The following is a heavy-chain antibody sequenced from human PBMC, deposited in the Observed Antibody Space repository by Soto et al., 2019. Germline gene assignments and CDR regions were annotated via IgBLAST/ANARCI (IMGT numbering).Heavy chain of an antibody. V-gene: IGHV1-18*01. Sequence: ASVKVSCKASGYTFTSYGISWVRQAPGQGLERMGWISAYNGNTNYAQKLQGRVTMTTDTSTSTAYMELRSLRSDDTAVYYCARLSRAYGSGSYWRSWYYYGMDVWGQGTTVTVSS. CDR3: ARLSRAYGSGSYWRSWYYYGMDV. J-gene: IGHJ6*02. CDR1: GYTFTSYG. CDR2: ISAYNGNT. D-gene: IGHD3-10*01.